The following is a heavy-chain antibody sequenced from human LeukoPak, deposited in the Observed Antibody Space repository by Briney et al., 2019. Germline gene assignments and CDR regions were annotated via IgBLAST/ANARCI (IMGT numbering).Heavy chain of an antibody. V-gene: IGHV1-2*06. CDR1: GYTFTGYY. Sequence: GASVKVSCKASGYTFTGYYMHWVRQAPGQGLEWMGRINPNSGGTSYAQEFQGRVTMTRDTSISTAYMELSRLRSDDTAVYYCARDTRNYFDYWGQGTLVTVSS. J-gene: IGHJ4*02. CDR3: ARDTRNYFDY. CDR2: INPNSGGT.